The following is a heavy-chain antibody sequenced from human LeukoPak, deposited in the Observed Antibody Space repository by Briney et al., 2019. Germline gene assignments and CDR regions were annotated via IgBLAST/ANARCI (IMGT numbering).Heavy chain of an antibody. Sequence: GGSLRLSCAASGFTFSSYGMHWVRQAPGKGLEWVAFIRYDGSNKYYADSVKGRFTISRDNSKNTLYLQMNNLRAGDTAVYYCAKDRYASYYYYYMDVWGKGTTVTISS. CDR3: AKDRYASYYYYYMDV. D-gene: IGHD3-16*01. CDR2: IRYDGSNK. J-gene: IGHJ6*03. V-gene: IGHV3-30*02. CDR1: GFTFSSYG.